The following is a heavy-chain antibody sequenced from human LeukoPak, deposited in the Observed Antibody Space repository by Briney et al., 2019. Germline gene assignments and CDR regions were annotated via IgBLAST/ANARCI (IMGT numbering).Heavy chain of an antibody. J-gene: IGHJ4*02. CDR3: ARKRSNYYGSGSYFRDY. Sequence: GGSLRLSCAASGFTFSSYAMSWVRQAPGKGLEWVSAISGSGGSTYYADSVKGRFTISRDNSKNTLYLQMNSLRAEDTAVYYCARKRSNYYGSGSYFRDYWGQGTLVTVSS. V-gene: IGHV3-23*01. CDR2: ISGSGGST. CDR1: GFTFSSYA. D-gene: IGHD3-10*01.